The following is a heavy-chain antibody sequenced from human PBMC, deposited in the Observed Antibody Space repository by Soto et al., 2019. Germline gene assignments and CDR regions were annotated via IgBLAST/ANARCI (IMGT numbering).Heavy chain of an antibody. CDR1: GSIFTNYW. D-gene: IGHD3-3*02. CDR3: ARLANIFGFGN. CDR2: IYPSDSDT. J-gene: IGHJ4*01. V-gene: IGHV5-51*01. Sequence: PGESLNISCQGSGSIFTNYWIGWVRQLPGKGLGWMGIIYPSDSDTRYSPSFQGQATTSADKSITTAYLQWSSRKASEPAMYSWARLANIFGFGNWGHGTLVTVSS.